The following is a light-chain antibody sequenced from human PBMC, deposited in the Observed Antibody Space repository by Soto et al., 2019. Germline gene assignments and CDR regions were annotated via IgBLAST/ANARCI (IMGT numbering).Light chain of an antibody. CDR2: EVT. Sequence: QSALAQPASVSGSPGQSITISCAGTNRDVGGYNYVSWYQQYPGKAPKLIIYEVTYRPSGVSNRFSGSKSGNTASLTISGLQAEDEADYYCSSYSSSSALDVIFGGGTNSPS. J-gene: IGLJ2*01. V-gene: IGLV2-14*01. CDR1: NRDVGGYNY. CDR3: SSYSSSSALDVI.